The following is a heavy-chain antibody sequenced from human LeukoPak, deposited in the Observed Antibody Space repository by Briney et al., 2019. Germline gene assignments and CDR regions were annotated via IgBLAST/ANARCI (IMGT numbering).Heavy chain of an antibody. CDR3: ARDHGMIDY. J-gene: IGHJ4*02. CDR2: IWNDGSNK. D-gene: IGHD1-14*01. V-gene: IGHV3-33*01. Sequence: GGSLRLSCAASGFTFNSYGMHWVRQAPGKGLEWVAVIWNDGSNKYYADSVKGRFTISRDNSKNTLYLQMNSLRAEDTAVYYCARDHGMIDYWGQGTLVTVSS. CDR1: GFTFNSYG.